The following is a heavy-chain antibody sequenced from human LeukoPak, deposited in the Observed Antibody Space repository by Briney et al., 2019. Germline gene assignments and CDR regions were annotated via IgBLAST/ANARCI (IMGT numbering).Heavy chain of an antibody. J-gene: IGHJ3*02. D-gene: IGHD1-26*01. V-gene: IGHV4-59*01. Sequence: SETLSLTCTVSGDSIGSYYWSWIRQPPGKGLEWIGYVYYSGGTNNPSLNSRVTISLDTSNNQFSLRLYSVTAVDTAVYYCASGRNSGSYYVAFDIWGQGTMVTVSS. CDR1: GDSIGSYY. CDR3: ASGRNSGSYYVAFDI. CDR2: VYYSGGT.